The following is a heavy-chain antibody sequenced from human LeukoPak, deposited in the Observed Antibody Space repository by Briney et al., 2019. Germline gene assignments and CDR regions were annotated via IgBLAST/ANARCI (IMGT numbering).Heavy chain of an antibody. CDR3: ATEGEWELPAKMRYNWFDP. CDR1: GYTLTELS. D-gene: IGHD1-26*01. CDR2: FDPEDGET. J-gene: IGHJ5*02. V-gene: IGHV1-24*01. Sequence: GASVKVSCKVSGYTLTELSMHWVRQAPGKGLEWMGGFDPEDGETIYAQKFQGRVTMTEDTSTDTAYMELSSLRSEDTAVYYCATEGEWELPAKMRYNWFDPWGQGTLVTVSS.